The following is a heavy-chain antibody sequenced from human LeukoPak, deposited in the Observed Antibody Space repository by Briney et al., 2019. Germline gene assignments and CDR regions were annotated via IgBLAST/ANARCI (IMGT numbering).Heavy chain of an antibody. CDR1: GFSLRTSGVG. CDR2: IYWDDTK. J-gene: IGHJ4*02. Sequence: SGPTLVNPTQTLAVICTFSGFSLRTSGVGVGWIRQPPGKALEWFALIYWDDTKRYSPSLKSRLTVTKDTSKNQVVLTMTDMDLVDTATYYCANRQITAAGLYFDHWGQGAQVTVSS. D-gene: IGHD6-13*01. V-gene: IGHV2-5*02. CDR3: ANRQITAAGLYFDH.